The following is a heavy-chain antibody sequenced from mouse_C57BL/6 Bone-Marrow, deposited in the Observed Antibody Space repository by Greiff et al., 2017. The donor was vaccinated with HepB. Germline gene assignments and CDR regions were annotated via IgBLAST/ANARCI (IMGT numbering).Heavy chain of an antibody. D-gene: IGHD1-1*01. Sequence: EVHLVESGGGLVKPGGSLKLSCAASGFTFSDYGMHWVRQAPEKGLEWVAYISSGSSTIYYADTVKGRFTISRDNAKNTLFLQMTSLRSEDTAMYYCARGGLITTNYFDYWGQGTTLTVSS. CDR2: ISSGSSTI. CDR3: ARGGLITTNYFDY. V-gene: IGHV5-17*01. J-gene: IGHJ2*01. CDR1: GFTFSDYG.